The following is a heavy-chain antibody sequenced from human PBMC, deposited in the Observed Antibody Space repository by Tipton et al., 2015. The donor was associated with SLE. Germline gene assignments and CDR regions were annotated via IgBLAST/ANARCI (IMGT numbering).Heavy chain of an antibody. CDR1: GGSISSSSYY. Sequence: TLSLTCTVSGGSISSSSYYWGWIRQPPGKGLEWIGSIYYSGSTYYNLSLKSRVTISVDTSKNQFSLKLSSVTAADTAVYYCARHGATGDLNYWGQGTLVTVSS. J-gene: IGHJ4*02. CDR3: ARHGATGDLNY. D-gene: IGHD7-27*01. CDR2: IYYSGST. V-gene: IGHV4-39*07.